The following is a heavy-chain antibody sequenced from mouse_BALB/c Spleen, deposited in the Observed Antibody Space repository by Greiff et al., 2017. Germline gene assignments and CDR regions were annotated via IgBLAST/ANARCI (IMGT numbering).Heavy chain of an antibody. V-gene: IGHV5-6-3*01. J-gene: IGHJ3*01. CDR1: GFTFSSYG. D-gene: IGHD1-2*01. Sequence: EVMLVESGGGLVQPGGSLKLSCAASGFTFSSYGMSWVPQTPDKRLELVATINSNGGSTYYPDSVKGRFTISRDNAKNTLYLQMSSLKSEDTAMYYCASITTATTYWGQGTLVTVSA. CDR3: ASITTATTY. CDR2: INSNGGST.